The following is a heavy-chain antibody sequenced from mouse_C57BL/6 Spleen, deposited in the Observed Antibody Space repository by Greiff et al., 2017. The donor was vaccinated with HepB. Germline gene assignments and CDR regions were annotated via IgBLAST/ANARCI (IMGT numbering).Heavy chain of an antibody. V-gene: IGHV5-17*01. CDR2: ISSGSSTI. D-gene: IGHD1-1*01. CDR1: GFTFRDYG. J-gene: IGHJ4*01. Sequence: EVKLMESGGGLVKPGGSLKLSCAASGFTFRDYGMHWVRQAPEKGLEWVAYISSGSSTIYYADTVKGRFTISRDNAKNTLFLQMTSLRSEDTAMYYCARTYGSSYGYAMDYWGQGTSVTVSS. CDR3: ARTYGSSYGYAMDY.